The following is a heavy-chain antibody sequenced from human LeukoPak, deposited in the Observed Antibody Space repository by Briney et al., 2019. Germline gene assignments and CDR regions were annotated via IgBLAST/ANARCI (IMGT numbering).Heavy chain of an antibody. CDR2: ISSDGSNK. V-gene: IGHV3-30*01. J-gene: IGHJ4*02. Sequence: GGSLRLSCAASGFRFSNYSMHWVRQAPGKGPEWVAVISSDGSNKYYADSVKGRFTISRDNSRNTLYLKMNSLRAEDKAVYYCARVPSQQLVPEYFDYWGQGTLVTVSS. D-gene: IGHD6-13*01. CDR3: ARVPSQQLVPEYFDY. CDR1: GFRFSNYS.